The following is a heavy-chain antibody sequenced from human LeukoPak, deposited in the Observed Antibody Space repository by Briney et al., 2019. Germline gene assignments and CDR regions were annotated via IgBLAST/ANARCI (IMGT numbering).Heavy chain of an antibody. J-gene: IGHJ4*02. CDR3: ARGPPDLVVPAAPFDY. Sequence: GGSLRLSCAASGFTFSSYAMHWVRQAPGKGLEYVSAISSNGGSTYYANSVKGRFTISRDNSKNTLYLQMGSLRAEDMAVYYCARGPPDLVVPAAPFDYWGQGTLVTVSS. CDR2: ISSNGGST. V-gene: IGHV3-64*01. CDR1: GFTFSSYA. D-gene: IGHD2-2*01.